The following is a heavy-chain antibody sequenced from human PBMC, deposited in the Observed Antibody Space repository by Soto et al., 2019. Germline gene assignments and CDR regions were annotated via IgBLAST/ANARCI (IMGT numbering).Heavy chain of an antibody. CDR1: GGSISSSNW. CDR3: AKTSCCRSGWYVDY. V-gene: IGHV4-4*02. D-gene: IGHD6-19*01. Sequence: QVQLQESGPGLVKPSGTLSLTCAVSGGSISSSNWWSWVRQPPGKGLEWIGEIYHSGSTNYNPSRKGRVPISVDQSKTQFALKLSSVTAADTAVYYCAKTSCCRSGWYVDYWGQGTLFTVSS. CDR2: IYHSGST. J-gene: IGHJ4*02.